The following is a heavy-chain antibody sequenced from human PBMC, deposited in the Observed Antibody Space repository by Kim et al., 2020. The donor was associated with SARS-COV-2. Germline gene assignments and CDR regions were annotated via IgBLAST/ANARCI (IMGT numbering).Heavy chain of an antibody. CDR1: GYTFTSYY. V-gene: IGHV1-46*01. CDR2: INPSGGST. Sequence: ASVKVSCKASGYTFTSYYMHWVRQAPGQGLEWMGIINPSGGSTSYAQKFQGRVTMTRDTSTSTVYMELSSLRSEDTAVYYCARDRGSSWYVGYYYGMDVWGQGTTVTVS. J-gene: IGHJ6*02. CDR3: ARDRGSSWYVGYYYGMDV. D-gene: IGHD6-13*01.